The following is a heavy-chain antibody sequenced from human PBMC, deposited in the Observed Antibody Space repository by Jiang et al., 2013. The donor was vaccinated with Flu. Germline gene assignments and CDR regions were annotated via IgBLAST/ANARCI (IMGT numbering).Heavy chain of an antibody. CDR3: AKDGLDGSSYYYFDQ. D-gene: IGHD6-13*01. CDR1: RFTFSSYG. CDR2: ISYDGSNK. V-gene: IGHV3-30*18. J-gene: IGHJ4*02. Sequence: VQLVESGGGVVQPGRSLRLSCAASRFTFSSYGMHWVRQATGKGLEWVATISYDGSNKYYADSVKGRFTISRDNSKNTLYLQMNSLRAEDTAVYYCAKDGLDGSSYYYFDQWGQGTWSPSPQ.